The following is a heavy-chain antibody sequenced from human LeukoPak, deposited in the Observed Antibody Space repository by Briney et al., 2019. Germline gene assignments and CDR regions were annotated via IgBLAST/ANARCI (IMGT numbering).Heavy chain of an antibody. CDR2: IYCSGST. V-gene: IGHV4-38-2*01. CDR3: ARHVPPKLGTFDY. Sequence: SETLSLTCAVSGYSISSGYYWGWIRQPPGKGLEWIGSIYCSGSTYYNPSLKSRGTISVDTSKNQFSLKLSSVTAADTAVYYCARHVPPKLGTFDYWGQGTLVTVSS. D-gene: IGHD7-27*01. CDR1: GYSISSGYY. J-gene: IGHJ4*02.